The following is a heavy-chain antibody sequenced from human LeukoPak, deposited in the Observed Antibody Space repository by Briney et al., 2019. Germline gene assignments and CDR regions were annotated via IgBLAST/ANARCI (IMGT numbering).Heavy chain of an antibody. V-gene: IGHV1-69*01. J-gene: IGHJ3*02. CDR1: GGTFSSYA. D-gene: IGHD2-8*01. CDR3: AKGGVGRNTFDLDI. CDR2: IIPIFGTA. Sequence: GSSVKVSCKASGGTFSSYAISWVRQAPGQGLEWMGGIIPIFGTANYAQKFQGRVTITADESTSTAYMELSSLRSEDTAVYYCAKGGVGRNTFDLDIWGQGTMVTVSS.